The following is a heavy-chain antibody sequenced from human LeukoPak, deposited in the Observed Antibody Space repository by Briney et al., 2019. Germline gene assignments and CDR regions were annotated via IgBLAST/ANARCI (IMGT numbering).Heavy chain of an antibody. CDR1: GFTCSNYT. V-gene: IGHV3-21*01. J-gene: IGHJ4*02. Sequence: AGGSLRLSCAASGFTCSNYTMKWVGQAPGKGLEGVSSISSSSGYIYYADSLKGRFTISRDNANNSVYLQMNSLRAEDTAVYYCARDRYMVPGVIIYWGQGTLVTVSS. D-gene: IGHD3-10*01. CDR2: ISSSSGYI. CDR3: ARDRYMVPGVIIY.